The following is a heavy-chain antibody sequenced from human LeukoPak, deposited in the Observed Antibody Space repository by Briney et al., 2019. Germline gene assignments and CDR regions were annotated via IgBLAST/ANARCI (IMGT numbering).Heavy chain of an antibody. V-gene: IGHV3-30*04. J-gene: IGHJ6*04. CDR1: GFTFSSYA. D-gene: IGHD3-10*01. CDR2: ISYDGSNK. CDR3: ARVGGFFRPTMVRGVIRGMDV. Sequence: GRSLRLSCAASGFTFSSYAMHWVRQAPGKGLEWVAVISYDGSNKYYADSVKGRFTISRDNSKNTLYLQMNSLRAEDTAVYYCARVGGFFRPTMVRGVIRGMDVWGKGTTVTVSS.